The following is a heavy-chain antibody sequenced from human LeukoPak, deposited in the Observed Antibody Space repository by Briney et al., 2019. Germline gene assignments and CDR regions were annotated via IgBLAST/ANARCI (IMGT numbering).Heavy chain of an antibody. D-gene: IGHD5-24*01. CDR2: ISGSGGHP. Sequence: PRGSLRLSCAASGITFSSHAMSWVRQAPGKGVEWVSVISGSGGHPYYGDSVKSRFTISRDNSTNRLYLQMNSLRPEDTAVYYCAKGGAATMRDGYNYYYYYMEVWGRGTTVTVSS. CDR3: AKGGAATMRDGYNYYYYYMEV. CDR1: GITFSSHA. V-gene: IGHV3-23*01. J-gene: IGHJ6*03.